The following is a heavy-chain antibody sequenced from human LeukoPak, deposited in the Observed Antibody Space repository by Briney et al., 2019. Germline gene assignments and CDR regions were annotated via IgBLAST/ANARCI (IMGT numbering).Heavy chain of an antibody. V-gene: IGHV4-61*08. J-gene: IGHJ5*02. CDR2: SGHT. Sequence: SETLSLTCTVSGGSVCSGDYHWTWIRQAPGKGLEWIGQSGHTNYNPSLKSRVTISVDTSKNQFSLKLSSVTAADTAVYYCARDLNGGNSGWFDPWGQGTLVTVSS. CDR3: ARDLNGGNSGWFDP. D-gene: IGHD4-23*01. CDR1: GGSVCSGDYH.